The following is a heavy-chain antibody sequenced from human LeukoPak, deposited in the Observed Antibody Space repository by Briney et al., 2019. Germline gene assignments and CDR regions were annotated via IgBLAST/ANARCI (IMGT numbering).Heavy chain of an antibody. V-gene: IGHV1-18*01. Sequence: ASVKVSCKASGYTFTSYGISWVRQAPGQGLEWMGWISAYNGNTNYAQKLQGRVTMTTDTSTSAAYMELRSLRSDDTAVYYCARGELLFCGDLRYFDYWGQGTLVTVSS. CDR1: GYTFTSYG. D-gene: IGHD3-10*01. J-gene: IGHJ4*02. CDR2: ISAYNGNT. CDR3: ARGELLFCGDLRYFDY.